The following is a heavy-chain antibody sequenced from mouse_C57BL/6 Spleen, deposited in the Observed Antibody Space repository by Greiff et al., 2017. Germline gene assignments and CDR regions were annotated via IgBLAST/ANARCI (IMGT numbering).Heavy chain of an antibody. Sequence: EVQRVESGPGMVKPSQSLSLTCTVTGYSITSGYDWHWIRHFPGNKLEWMSYISYSGSTNYNPSLKSRISITHDTSKNHFYLKLNSVTTEDTATYYCARGITTVVASYDFDYWGQGTTLTVSS. J-gene: IGHJ2*01. V-gene: IGHV3-1*01. CDR2: ISYSGST. CDR3: ARGITTVVASYDFDY. D-gene: IGHD1-1*01. CDR1: GYSITSGYD.